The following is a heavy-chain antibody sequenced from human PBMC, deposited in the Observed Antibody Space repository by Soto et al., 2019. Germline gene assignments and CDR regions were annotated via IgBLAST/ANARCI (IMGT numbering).Heavy chain of an antibody. CDR2: ISWNSGSI. Sequence: EVQLVESGGGLVQPGRSLRLSCAASGFTFDDYAMHWVRQAPGKGLEWVSGISWNSGSIGYADSVKGRFTISRDNAKNSLYMQMNSLRAEDTALYYCAKGLYGSGGNYYYYSMAVWGKGTTVTVSS. CDR3: AKGLYGSGGNYYYYSMAV. J-gene: IGHJ6*03. CDR1: GFTFDDYA. V-gene: IGHV3-9*01. D-gene: IGHD3-10*01.